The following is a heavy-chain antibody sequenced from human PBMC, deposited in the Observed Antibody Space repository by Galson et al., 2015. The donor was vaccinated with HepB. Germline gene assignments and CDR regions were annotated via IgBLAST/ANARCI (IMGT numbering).Heavy chain of an antibody. D-gene: IGHD6-6*01. CDR2: TYYRSKWYN. V-gene: IGHV6-1*01. CDR3: ARVPQLVVYYYYGMDV. J-gene: IGHJ6*02. CDR1: TSYD. Sequence: TSYDINWVRQATGQGLEWLGRTYYRSKWYNDYAVSVKSRITINPDTSKNQFSLQLNSVTPEDTAVYYCARVPQLVVYYYYGMDVWGQGTTVTVSS.